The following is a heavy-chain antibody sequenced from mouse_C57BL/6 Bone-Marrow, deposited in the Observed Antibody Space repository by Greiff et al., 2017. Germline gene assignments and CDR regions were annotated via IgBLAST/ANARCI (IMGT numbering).Heavy chain of an antibody. CDR3: ARCDYGSSFAWFAY. V-gene: IGHV1-81*01. D-gene: IGHD1-1*01. Sequence: LQQSGAELARPGASVKLSCKASGYTFPSYGISWVKQRTGQGLEWIGEIYPRSGNTYYNEKFKGKATLTADKSSSTAYMELRSLTSEDSAVYFCARCDYGSSFAWFAYWGQGTLVTVSA. CDR2: IYPRSGNT. CDR1: GYTFPSYG. J-gene: IGHJ3*01.